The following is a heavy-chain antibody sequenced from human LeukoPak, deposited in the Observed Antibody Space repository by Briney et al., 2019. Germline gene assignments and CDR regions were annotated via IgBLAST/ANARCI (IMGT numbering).Heavy chain of an antibody. CDR2: ISAYNGNT. Sequence: ASVKVSCNASGYTFTSYGISWLRQAPGQGLEWRVWISAYNGNTNYAQKLQGRVTMTTDTTTSTAYMELRSLRSDDTAVYYCARDLAYGSGSYYRVFYYYYGMDVWGQGTTVTVSS. D-gene: IGHD3-10*01. CDR3: ARDLAYGSGSYYRVFYYYYGMDV. CDR1: GYTFTSYG. J-gene: IGHJ6*02. V-gene: IGHV1-18*01.